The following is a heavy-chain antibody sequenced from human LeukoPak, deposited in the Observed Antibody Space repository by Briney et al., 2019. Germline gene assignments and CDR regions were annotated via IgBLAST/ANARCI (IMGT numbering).Heavy chain of an antibody. CDR1: GYTYTAYY. CDR3: ARPSGSYVLLDAFDI. Sequence: ASVKVSCKASGYTYTAYYIHWVRQAPGQGLEYLGWINPDSGASNYAQKFQGRVTMTRDTSIRTVYMEMSRLRSDDTVVYYCARPSGSYVLLDAFDIWGQGTTVTVSS. CDR2: INPDSGAS. V-gene: IGHV1-2*02. D-gene: IGHD1-26*01. J-gene: IGHJ3*02.